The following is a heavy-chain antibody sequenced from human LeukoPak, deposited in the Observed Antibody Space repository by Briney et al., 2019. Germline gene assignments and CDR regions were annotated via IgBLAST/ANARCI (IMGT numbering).Heavy chain of an antibody. D-gene: IGHD3-16*01. CDR1: GGSISSSSYY. Sequence: KPSETLSLTCTVSGGSISSSSYYWGWIRQPPGKGLEWIGSIYYSGSTYYNPSLKGRVTISVDTSKNQFSLKLSSVTAADTAVYYCARQGAFNYWGQGTLVTVSS. V-gene: IGHV4-39*01. CDR2: IYYSGST. J-gene: IGHJ4*02. CDR3: ARQGAFNY.